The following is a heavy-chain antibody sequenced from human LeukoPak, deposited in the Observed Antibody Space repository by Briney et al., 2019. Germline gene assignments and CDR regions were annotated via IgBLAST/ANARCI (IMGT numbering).Heavy chain of an antibody. CDR1: RFTSSDYY. V-gene: IGHV3-11*04. J-gene: IGHJ4*02. Sequence: GGSLRLSCAASRFTSSDYYMSWIRQAPGKGLEWISYISSGGGTKDYADSVKGRFTISRDNAKNTLYLQMNSLRAEDTAVYYCASEAYYDKFIDYWGQGTLVTVSS. CDR2: ISSGGGTK. CDR3: ASEAYYDKFIDY. D-gene: IGHD3-22*01.